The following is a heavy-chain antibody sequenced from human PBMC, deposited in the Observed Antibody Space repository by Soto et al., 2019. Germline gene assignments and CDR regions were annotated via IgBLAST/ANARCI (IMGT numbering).Heavy chain of an antibody. CDR1: GSTFTSYG. D-gene: IGHD5-18*01. CDR3: VRDASSGYRGWWDP. CDR2: ISPYNGDT. V-gene: IGHV1-18*01. J-gene: IGHJ5*02. Sequence: QVQLVQSGTEVKKPGASVMVSCKTSGSTFTSYGVSWVRQAPGQGLEWMGLISPYNGDTIYARKFQGRVTVTADTATSTVYMELRSLRSDDTAVYYCVRDASSGYRGWWDPWGQGTLVTVSS.